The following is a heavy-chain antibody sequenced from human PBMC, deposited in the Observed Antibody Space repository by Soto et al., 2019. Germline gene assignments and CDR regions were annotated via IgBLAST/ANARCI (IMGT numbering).Heavy chain of an antibody. CDR3: ARDWVQLERLNYYYGMDV. CDR2: IKSKTDGGTT. J-gene: IGHJ6*02. CDR1: GFTFSNAW. Sequence: GGSLRLSCAASGFTFSNAWMNWVRQAPGKGLEWVGRIKSKTDGGTTDYAAPVKGRFTISRDDSKNTLYLQMNSLKTEDTAVYYCARDWVQLERLNYYYGMDVWGQGTTVTVSS. D-gene: IGHD1-1*01. V-gene: IGHV3-15*07.